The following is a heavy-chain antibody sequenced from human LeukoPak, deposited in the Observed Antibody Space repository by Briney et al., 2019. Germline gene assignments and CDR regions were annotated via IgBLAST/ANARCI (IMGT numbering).Heavy chain of an antibody. V-gene: IGHV4-30-2*01. CDR1: GGSFSGYY. Sequence: PSETLSLTCAVYGGSFSGYYWSWIRQPPGKGLEWIGYIYHSGSTYYNPSLKSRVTISVDRSKNQFSLKLSSVTAADTAVYYCAGDYGDYFLGYWGQGTLVTVSS. CDR2: IYHSGST. J-gene: IGHJ4*02. CDR3: AGDYGDYFLGY. D-gene: IGHD4-17*01.